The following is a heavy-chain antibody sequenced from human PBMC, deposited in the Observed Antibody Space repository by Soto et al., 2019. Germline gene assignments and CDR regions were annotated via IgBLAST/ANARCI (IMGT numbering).Heavy chain of an antibody. Sequence: SETLSLTCAVYGGSFSGYYWSWIRQPPGKGLEWIGEINHSGSTNYNPSLKSRVTISVDTSKNQFSLKLSSVTAADTAVYYCARQYQLLLSWFDPWGQGTLVTVPQ. D-gene: IGHD2-2*01. CDR2: INHSGST. V-gene: IGHV4-34*01. CDR1: GGSFSGYY. CDR3: ARQYQLLLSWFDP. J-gene: IGHJ5*02.